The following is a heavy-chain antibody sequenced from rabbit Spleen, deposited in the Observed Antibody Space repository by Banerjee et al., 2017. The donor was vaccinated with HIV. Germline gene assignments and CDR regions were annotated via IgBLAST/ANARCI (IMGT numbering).Heavy chain of an antibody. CDR1: GVSFSDKDV. CDR3: ARDTGSSFSSYGMDL. Sequence: EQLEESGGGLVKPEGSLTLTCKASGVSFSDKDVMCWVRPAPGKGLEWIACINIVTGKSVYASWAKGRFVMSRTSSTTVTLQMTSLTVADTATYFCARDTGSSFSSYGMDLWGQGTLVTVS. D-gene: IGHD8-1*01. J-gene: IGHJ6*01. CDR2: INIVTGKS. V-gene: IGHV1S45*01.